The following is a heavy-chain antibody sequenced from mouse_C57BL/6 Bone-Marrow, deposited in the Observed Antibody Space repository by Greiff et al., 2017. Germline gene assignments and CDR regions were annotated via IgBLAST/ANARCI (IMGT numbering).Heavy chain of an antibody. CDR1: GFSFNTYA. J-gene: IGHJ2*01. CDR3: ARRGITTVVAPYYFDY. Sequence: EVHLVESGGGLVQPKGSLKLSCAASGFSFNTYAMNWVRQAPGKGLEWVARIRSKSNNYATYYADSVKDRFTISRDDSESMLYLQMNNLKTEDTAMYYCARRGITTVVAPYYFDYWGQGTTLTVSS. D-gene: IGHD1-1*01. V-gene: IGHV10-1*01. CDR2: IRSKSNNYAT.